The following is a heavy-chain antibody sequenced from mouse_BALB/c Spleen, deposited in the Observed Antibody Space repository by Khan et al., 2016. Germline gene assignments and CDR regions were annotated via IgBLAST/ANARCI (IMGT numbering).Heavy chain of an antibody. CDR2: IDPANGNT. Sequence: VRLQQSGAELVKPGASVKLSCTASGFNIKDTYMHWVKQRPEQGLEWIGRIDPANGNTKYDPKFQGKATITADTSSNTAYLQLSSLTSEDTAVXYFAYTVVSGFDYWGQGTTLTVSS. D-gene: IGHD1-1*01. J-gene: IGHJ2*01. V-gene: IGHV14-3*02. CDR1: GFNIKDTY. CDR3: AYTVVSGFDY.